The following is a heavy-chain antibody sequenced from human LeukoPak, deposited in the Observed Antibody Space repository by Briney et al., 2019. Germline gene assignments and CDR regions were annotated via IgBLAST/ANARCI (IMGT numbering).Heavy chain of an antibody. D-gene: IGHD3-10*01. J-gene: IGHJ4*02. CDR3: ARPVWFGELSN. CDR2: IYPGDSDT. Sequence: GESLKISCKGSGYSFTSYWIGWVGQMPGKGLEWIGLIYPGDSDTSYSTSFQGHVTISADKSISTAYLQWSSLKASAAAKYYCARPVWFGELSNWGQGTLVTVSS. V-gene: IGHV5-51*01. CDR1: GYSFTSYW.